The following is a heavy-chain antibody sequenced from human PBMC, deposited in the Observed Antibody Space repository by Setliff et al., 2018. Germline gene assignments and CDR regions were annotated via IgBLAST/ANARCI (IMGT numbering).Heavy chain of an antibody. J-gene: IGHJ3*01. D-gene: IGHD2-15*01. V-gene: IGHV1-18*01. CDR3: AISTLSICSGGTCPNVFDV. Sequence: ASVKVSCKASGYILNSYGISWVRQAPGQGLEWMGWISSYNDITNYAQRFQGRVTLTKDMSTSAAYMELRSLGSDDTAVYYCAISTLSICSGGTCPNVFDVWGQGTMVTVSS. CDR2: ISSYNDIT. CDR1: GYILNSYG.